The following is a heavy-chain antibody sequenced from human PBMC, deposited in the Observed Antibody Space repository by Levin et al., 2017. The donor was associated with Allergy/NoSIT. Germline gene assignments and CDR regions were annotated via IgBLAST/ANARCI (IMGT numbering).Heavy chain of an antibody. CDR1: GFPFSSSE. CDR2: ISSSGSTI. V-gene: IGHV3-48*03. Sequence: LSLPCAASGFPFSSSEMNWVRPAPGKGLEWVSYISSSGSTIYYADSVKGRFTISRDNAKNSLYLQMNSLRAEDTAVYYCARQLGNFWSGYNYFDYWGQGTLVTVSS. J-gene: IGHJ4*02. D-gene: IGHD3-3*01. CDR3: ARQLGNFWSGYNYFDY.